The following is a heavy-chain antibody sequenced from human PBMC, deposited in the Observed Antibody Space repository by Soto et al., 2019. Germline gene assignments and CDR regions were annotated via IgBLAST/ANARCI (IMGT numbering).Heavy chain of an antibody. V-gene: IGHV3-23*01. CDR3: RPAGRYYFGMDF. D-gene: IGHD2-2*01. CDR1: GFTFSSYA. J-gene: IGHJ6*02. Sequence: QPGGSLRLSCAASGFTFSSYAMSWVRQAPGKGLEWVSSVSGSGSNTDYGDSVKGRFTISRDNSKNTLYLQMDSLRADDTAVYYCRPAGRYYFGMDFWGLGTTVTVSS. CDR2: VSGSGSNT.